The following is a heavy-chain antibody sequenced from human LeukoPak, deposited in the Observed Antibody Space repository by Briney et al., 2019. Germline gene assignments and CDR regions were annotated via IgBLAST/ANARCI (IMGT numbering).Heavy chain of an antibody. D-gene: IGHD3-22*01. CDR2: TVGGGDGT. V-gene: IGHV3-23*01. CDR1: GFTFSSTS. Sequence: GGSLRLSCAASGFTFSSTSMSWVRQAPGKGLEWVAVTVGGGDGTYYADSVKGRFTISRDNSNNTLYLQMNSLRAEDTAVYYCARDSSGYGELWFDPWGQGTLVTVSS. J-gene: IGHJ5*02. CDR3: ARDSSGYGELWFDP.